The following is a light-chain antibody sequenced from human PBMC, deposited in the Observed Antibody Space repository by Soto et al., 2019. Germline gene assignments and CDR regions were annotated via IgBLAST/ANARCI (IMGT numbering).Light chain of an antibody. CDR3: QQYHDWPLT. Sequence: EIVMTQSPATLSVSPGEGATLSCRASQSVSTNLAWYQQKPGQAPRLLIDGASSRATGIPARFSGSGSGTEFTLTISSLQSEDFVVYFCQQYHDWPLTFGGGTKVDIK. CDR1: QSVSTN. J-gene: IGKJ4*01. V-gene: IGKV3D-15*01. CDR2: GAS.